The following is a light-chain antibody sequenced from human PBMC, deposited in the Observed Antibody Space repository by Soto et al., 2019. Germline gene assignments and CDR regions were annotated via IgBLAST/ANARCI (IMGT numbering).Light chain of an antibody. Sequence: TVVTQEPSISVSPGGTVTLTCGLTSGSVSITSYPSWFQQTPGQAPRTLIYSTNTRSSGVSDRFSGSILGGKAALTITGAQAADESDYYCALYLGGGITVFGGGTQLTVL. J-gene: IGLJ7*01. V-gene: IGLV8-61*01. CDR3: ALYLGGGITV. CDR2: STN. CDR1: SGSVSITSY.